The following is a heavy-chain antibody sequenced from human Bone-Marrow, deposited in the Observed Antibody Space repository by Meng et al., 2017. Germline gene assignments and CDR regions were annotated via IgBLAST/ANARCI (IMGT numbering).Heavy chain of an antibody. D-gene: IGHD5-18*01. Sequence: VPPQQWGAGLLKPSATLALTWAVYGGSFSGYYWSWIRQPPGKGLEWIGEINHSGSTNYNQSLKSRVTISVDTSKNQFSLKLSSVTAADTAVYYCARGSWLQLWLQDYWGQGTLVTVSS. CDR3: ARGSWLQLWLQDY. J-gene: IGHJ4*02. CDR2: INHSGST. V-gene: IGHV4-34*01. CDR1: GGSFSGYY.